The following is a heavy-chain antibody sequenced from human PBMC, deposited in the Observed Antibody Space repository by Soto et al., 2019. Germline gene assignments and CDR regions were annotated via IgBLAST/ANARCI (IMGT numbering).Heavy chain of an antibody. D-gene: IGHD2-8*01. CDR2: IGRVITAM. CDR1: GFTFSTYG. Sequence: EVQLVESGGGLVKPGGSLRLSCAASGFTFSTYGMTWVRQAPGKGLEWVSSIGRVITAMFYSASVKGRFAVSRDNAKNSLFLQLNSLRVEDTAVYYCAREYCANGVCYLPDYWGQGTLVTVSS. V-gene: IGHV3-21*02. CDR3: AREYCANGVCYLPDY. J-gene: IGHJ4*02.